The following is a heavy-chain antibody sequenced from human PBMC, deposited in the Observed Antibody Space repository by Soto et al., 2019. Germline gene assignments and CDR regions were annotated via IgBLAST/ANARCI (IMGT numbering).Heavy chain of an antibody. CDR1: GGSISSGGYY. CDR3: ARDLPFGRGDFDI. Sequence: SETLSLTCTVSGGSISSGGYYWSWIRQHPGKGLEWIGYIYYSGSTYYNPSLKSRVTISVDTSKNQFSLKLSSVTAADTAVYYCARDLPFGRGDFDIWGQGTMVTVSS. V-gene: IGHV4-31*03. CDR2: IYYSGST. D-gene: IGHD3-10*01. J-gene: IGHJ3*02.